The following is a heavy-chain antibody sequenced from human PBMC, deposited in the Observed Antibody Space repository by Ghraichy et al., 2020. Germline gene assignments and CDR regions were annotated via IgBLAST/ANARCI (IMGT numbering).Heavy chain of an antibody. Sequence: SETLSLTCAVYGGSFSGYYWSWIRQPPGKGLEWIGEINHSGSTNYNPSLKSRVTISVDTSKNQFSLKLSSVTAADTAVYYCARLREGEMATIGWGFDYWGQGTLVTVSS. CDR3: ARLREGEMATIGWGFDY. D-gene: IGHD5-24*01. CDR1: GGSFSGYY. J-gene: IGHJ4*02. CDR2: INHSGST. V-gene: IGHV4-34*01.